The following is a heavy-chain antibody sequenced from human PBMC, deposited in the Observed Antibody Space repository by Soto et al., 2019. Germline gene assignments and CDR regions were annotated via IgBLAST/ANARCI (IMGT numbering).Heavy chain of an antibody. CDR1: GFTFSSYA. V-gene: IGHV3-23*01. CDR2: ISGSGSTI. CDR3: TRGPRATSAGTSAN. Sequence: GGSLRLSCAASGFTFSSYAVSWVRQAPGKGPEWISSISGSGSTIYYADSVKGRFTISRDNSNNTLYLQMNDLRAEDSALYHCTRGPRATSAGTSANWGHGTLVTVSS. D-gene: IGHD6-13*01. J-gene: IGHJ1*01.